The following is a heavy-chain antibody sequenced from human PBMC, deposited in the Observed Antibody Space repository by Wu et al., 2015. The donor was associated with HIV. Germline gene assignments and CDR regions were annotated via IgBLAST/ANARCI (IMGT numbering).Heavy chain of an antibody. D-gene: IGHD5-12*01. J-gene: IGHJ4*02. CDR1: YILTTNP. CDR2: MNPSNGHI. Sequence: LVQSGPEAKRPGASVKVSCKASYILTTNPIGWVRQAPGQRLEWMGWMNPSNGHIQPAQKFQDRITMSADNSAHTAYMELRSLTSDDAAIYFCARSHKWLRFRYEGNFDYWGQGTLVTVSS. CDR3: ARSHKWLRFRYEGNFDY. V-gene: IGHV1-18*01.